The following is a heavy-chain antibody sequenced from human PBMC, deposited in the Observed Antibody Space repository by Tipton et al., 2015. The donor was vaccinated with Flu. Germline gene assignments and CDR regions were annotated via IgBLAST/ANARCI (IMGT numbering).Heavy chain of an antibody. D-gene: IGHD2-2*01. J-gene: IGHJ4*02. CDR3: ARDPSLGMPDYFDY. Sequence: RVTISVDTSKKQFSLQLRSVTAADTAVYYCARDPSLGMPDYFDYWGQGTLVTVSS. V-gene: IGHV4-39*07.